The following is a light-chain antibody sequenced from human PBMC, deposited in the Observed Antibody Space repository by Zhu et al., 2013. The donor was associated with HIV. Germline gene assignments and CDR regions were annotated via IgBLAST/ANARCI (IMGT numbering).Light chain of an antibody. Sequence: DIQMTQSPSTLSASVGDRVTITCRASQSISSWLAWYQQRPGKAPKLLIYDASTLGSGVPSRFSGSGSGTEFTLTISSLQPVDFATYFCQQYHGYSTFGPGTKVDHK. V-gene: IGKV1-5*01. CDR3: QQYHGYST. CDR1: QSISSW. CDR2: DAS. J-gene: IGKJ3*01.